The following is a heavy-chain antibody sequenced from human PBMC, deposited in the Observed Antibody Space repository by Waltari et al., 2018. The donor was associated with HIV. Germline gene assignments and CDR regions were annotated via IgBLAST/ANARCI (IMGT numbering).Heavy chain of an antibody. J-gene: IGHJ5*02. V-gene: IGHV4-4*07. D-gene: IGHD3-9*01. CDR2: VYGRGGT. CDR3: ARDKFDSTGFYHWFDP. Sequence: QVQLQESGPGLVKPSETLSLICSVSGYSISNNYWSWIRQPAGKRMEWIGRVYGRGGTNYNPSLGGRVTVSADTSKNQFSLKLSAVTAADTAVYYCARDKFDSTGFYHWFDPWGPGTRVTVSS. CDR1: GYSISNNY.